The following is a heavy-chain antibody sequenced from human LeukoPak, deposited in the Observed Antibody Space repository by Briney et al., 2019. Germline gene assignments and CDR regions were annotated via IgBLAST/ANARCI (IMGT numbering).Heavy chain of an antibody. Sequence: VASVKVSCKASGYTFTGYYMHWVRQAPGQGLEWMGWINPNSGGTNYAQKFQGRVTMTRDTSISTAYMELSRLRSDDTAVYYCAREVVELTVYAGGYWGQGTLVTVSS. CDR3: AREVVELTVYAGGY. CDR2: INPNSGGT. CDR1: GYTFTGYY. V-gene: IGHV1-2*02. J-gene: IGHJ4*02. D-gene: IGHD2-8*01.